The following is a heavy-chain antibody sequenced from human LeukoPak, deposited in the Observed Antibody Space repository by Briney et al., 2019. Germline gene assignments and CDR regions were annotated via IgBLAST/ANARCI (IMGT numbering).Heavy chain of an antibody. Sequence: SETLSLTCTVSGGSISSSSYYWGWIRQPPGKGLEWIGSIYYSGSTYYNPSLKSRVTISVDTSKNQFSLKLSSVTAADTAVYYCARHQRPPGRGGGLQDYFDYWGQGTLVTVSS. CDR2: IYYSGST. D-gene: IGHD3-16*01. CDR3: ARHQRPPGRGGGLQDYFDY. V-gene: IGHV4-39*01. J-gene: IGHJ4*02. CDR1: GGSISSSSYY.